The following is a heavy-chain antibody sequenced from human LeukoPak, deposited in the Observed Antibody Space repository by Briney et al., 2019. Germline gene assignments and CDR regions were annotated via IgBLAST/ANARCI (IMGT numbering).Heavy chain of an antibody. CDR2: IIPIFGTA. J-gene: IGHJ1*01. V-gene: IGHV1-69*01. Sequence: GSSVKVSCKASGGTFSSYAISWVRQAPGQGLEWMGGIIPIFGTANYAQKFQGRVTITADESTSTAYMELSSLRSEDTAVYCCAGSTVTRLAEYFQHWGQGTLVTVSS. CDR1: GGTFSSYA. D-gene: IGHD4-17*01. CDR3: AGSTVTRLAEYFQH.